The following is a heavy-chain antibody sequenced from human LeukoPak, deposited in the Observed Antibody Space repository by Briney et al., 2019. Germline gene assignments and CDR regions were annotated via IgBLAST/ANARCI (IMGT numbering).Heavy chain of an antibody. V-gene: IGHV3-30*18. CDR1: GFSFSTYG. CDR3: AKVGPLRWGTWD. J-gene: IGHJ4*02. D-gene: IGHD1-26*01. CDR2: ISTDGSST. Sequence: PGGSLRLSCAASGFSFSTYGMHWVRQAPGKGLEWVAVISTDGSSTYYADSVKGRFTISRDNSRNAVYLQLSSLRNEDTAVYYCAKVGPLRWGTWDWGQETLVTVSS.